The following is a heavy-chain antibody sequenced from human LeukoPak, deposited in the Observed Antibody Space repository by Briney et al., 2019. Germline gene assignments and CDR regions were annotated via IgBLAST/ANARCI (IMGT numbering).Heavy chain of an antibody. CDR3: ARDNSVGDNAWWFDP. J-gene: IGHJ5*02. D-gene: IGHD1-26*01. Sequence: ASVKVSCKASGYTFKSYAITWVRQAPGQGLEWMGWIDPYSGNTNYAQKFQGRVTMTRDMSTSTDYMELSSLRSEDTAIYYCARDNSVGDNAWWFDPWGQGTLVTVSS. V-gene: IGHV1-18*01. CDR1: GYTFKSYA. CDR2: IDPYSGNT.